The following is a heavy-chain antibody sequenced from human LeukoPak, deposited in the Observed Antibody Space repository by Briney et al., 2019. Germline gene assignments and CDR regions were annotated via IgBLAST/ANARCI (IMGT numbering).Heavy chain of an antibody. CDR2: IKQDGSER. V-gene: IGHV3-7*01. CDR1: RFSMRVDW. Sequence: GGSLRLSGEAFRFSMRVDWMSGVGQAPGKGLEGVGNIKQDGSERNYVDSVKGRFTISRDNAKKSLYLQINSLRAEGTAVYYCARDWGAYYHFFDYWGQGTLVTVSS. J-gene: IGHJ4*02. D-gene: IGHD3-22*01. CDR3: ARDWGAYYHFFDY.